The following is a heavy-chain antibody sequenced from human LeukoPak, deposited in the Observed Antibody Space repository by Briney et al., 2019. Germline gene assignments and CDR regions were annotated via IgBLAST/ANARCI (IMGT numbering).Heavy chain of an antibody. J-gene: IGHJ4*02. V-gene: IGHV3-21*01. CDR2: ISTSSSYI. CDR1: GFTFSSYS. CDR3: ARGLLYDSSGYYYFDY. D-gene: IGHD3-22*01. Sequence: PGGSLRLSCAASGFTFSSYSMNWVRQAPGKGLEWVSSISTSSSYIYYADSVKGRFTISRDNAKNSLYLQMNSLRAEDTAVYYCARGLLYDSSGYYYFDYWGQGTLVTVSS.